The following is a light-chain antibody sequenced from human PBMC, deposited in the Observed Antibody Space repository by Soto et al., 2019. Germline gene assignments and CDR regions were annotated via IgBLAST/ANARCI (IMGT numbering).Light chain of an antibody. Sequence: QSALTQPPSASGSPGQSVTISCTGTSSDVGGYNYVSWYQQHPGKAPKLMIYEVSKRPSGVPDRFSGSKSGNTASLTVSGLQAEDEADYYCNSYAGTTEVFGTGTKLTVL. CDR2: EVS. J-gene: IGLJ1*01. CDR1: SSDVGGYNY. V-gene: IGLV2-8*01. CDR3: NSYAGTTEV.